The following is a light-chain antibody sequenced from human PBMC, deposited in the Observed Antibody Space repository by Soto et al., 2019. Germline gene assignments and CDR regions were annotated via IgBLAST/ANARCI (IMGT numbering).Light chain of an antibody. V-gene: IGKV3-20*01. CDR2: ATS. J-gene: IGKJ1*01. CDR3: QQYGTPPRT. CDR1: QSIDSAY. Sequence: EIVLTQSPGTLSLSPGERATFSCRASQSIDSAYLAWYQQKPGQAPRLLIYATSSRATGIPDRFSGSGSGTDFTLTISRLEPEDFAVYFCQQYGTPPRTFGQGTKVVIK.